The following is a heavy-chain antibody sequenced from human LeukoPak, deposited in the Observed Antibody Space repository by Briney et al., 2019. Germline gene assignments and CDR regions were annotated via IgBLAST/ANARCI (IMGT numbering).Heavy chain of an antibody. Sequence: GGSPRLSCAASGFTFSSYWMSWVRQAPGKGLEWVANIKQDGSEKYYVDSVKGRFTISRDNAKNSLYLQMNSLRAEDTAVYYCARVGAAAGPLRGYFDYWGQGTLVTVSS. CDR2: IKQDGSEK. CDR1: GFTFSSYW. CDR3: ARVGAAAGPLRGYFDY. J-gene: IGHJ4*02. D-gene: IGHD6-13*01. V-gene: IGHV3-7*01.